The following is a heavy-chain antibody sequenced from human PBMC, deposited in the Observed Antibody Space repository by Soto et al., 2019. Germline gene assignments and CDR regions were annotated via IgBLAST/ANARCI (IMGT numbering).Heavy chain of an antibody. CDR1: GYNSARYW. D-gene: IGHD3-3*01. J-gene: IGHJ4*02. Sequence: LTITCEGCGYNSARYWFAWLVQMPGEGVELMGIIYPSDSDTRYRPSFQGQVTISADKSISSAYLQWSSLRASDTAMYYCARGGVSTRTFDYWGQGTPVTVSS. V-gene: IGHV5-51*01. CDR2: IYPSDSDT. CDR3: ARGGVSTRTFDY.